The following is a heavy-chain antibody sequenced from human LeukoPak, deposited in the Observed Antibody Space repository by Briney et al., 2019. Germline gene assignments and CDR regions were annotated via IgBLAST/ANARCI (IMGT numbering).Heavy chain of an antibody. V-gene: IGHV3-23*01. CDR1: GFSFSNYG. Sequence: PGGSLRLSCAASGFSFSNYGMSWFRQAPGKGLEWVSTINTRADETHYADSVRGRFTIFGDNSKSTLALHMSNLRVEDTAVYYCAGGQGWVLDYWGQGTLVTVSS. D-gene: IGHD1-26*01. CDR3: AGGQGWVLDY. J-gene: IGHJ4*02. CDR2: INTRADET.